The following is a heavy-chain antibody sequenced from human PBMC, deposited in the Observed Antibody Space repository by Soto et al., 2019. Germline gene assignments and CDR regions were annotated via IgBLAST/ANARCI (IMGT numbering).Heavy chain of an antibody. Sequence: EVQLVESGGGLVKPGGSLRLSCAASGFTFSKAWMSWVRQAPGKGLEWVGHIKTKNDGETTDNAAPVKGRFIISRDDSKNTLYLQMNSLKTEDTAVYYCTTDARQWVSAFDLWGQGTMVTVSS. J-gene: IGHJ3*01. V-gene: IGHV3-15*01. D-gene: IGHD6-19*01. CDR3: TTDARQWVSAFDL. CDR1: GFTFSKAW. CDR2: IKTKNDGETT.